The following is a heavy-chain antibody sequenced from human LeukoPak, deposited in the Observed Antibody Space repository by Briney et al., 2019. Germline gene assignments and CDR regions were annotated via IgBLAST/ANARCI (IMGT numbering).Heavy chain of an antibody. CDR1: GGTFSSYA. CDR3: ARDLGLVVAATENWFDP. D-gene: IGHD2-15*01. J-gene: IGHJ5*02. CDR2: IILIFGTA. V-gene: IGHV1-69*05. Sequence: GASVKLSCKASGGTFSSYAISWVRQAPGQGLEWMGGIILIFGTANYAQRFQGRVTITTNESTSTAYMELSSLRSEDTAVYYCARDLGLVVAATENWFDPWGKGTLVTVSS.